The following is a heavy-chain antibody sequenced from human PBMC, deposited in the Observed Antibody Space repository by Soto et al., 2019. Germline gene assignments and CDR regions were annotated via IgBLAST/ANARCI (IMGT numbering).Heavy chain of an antibody. Sequence: GGSLRLSCAASGFTFSSYSMSWVRQAPGKGLEWVSYISSSSSTIYYADTVKGRFTISRDNAENSLYLQMNSLRDEDTAVYYCARSEATQLFPPDNWGQGTLVTVSS. CDR1: GFTFSSYS. CDR3: ARSEATQLFPPDN. D-gene: IGHD3-10*02. V-gene: IGHV3-48*02. J-gene: IGHJ4*02. CDR2: ISSSSSTI.